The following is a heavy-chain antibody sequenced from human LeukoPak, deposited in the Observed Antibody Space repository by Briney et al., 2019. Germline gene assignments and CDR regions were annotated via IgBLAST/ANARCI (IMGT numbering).Heavy chain of an antibody. CDR3: ARWNSDYAPYGMDV. CDR2: ISITSYM. V-gene: IGHV3-21*01. Sequence: PGGSLRLSCAASGFTFSSYGMHWVRQAPGKGLEWVSSISITSYMYYADSVKGRFTISRDNAKSSLYLQMNSLRAEDTAVYYCARWNSDYAPYGMDVWGQGTTVTVSS. J-gene: IGHJ6*02. CDR1: GFTFSSYG. D-gene: IGHD4/OR15-4a*01.